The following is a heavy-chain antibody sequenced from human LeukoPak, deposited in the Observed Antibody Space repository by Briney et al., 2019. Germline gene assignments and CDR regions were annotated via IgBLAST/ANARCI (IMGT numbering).Heavy chain of an antibody. CDR3: ARDREWAARVFDY. D-gene: IGHD6-6*01. V-gene: IGHV3-30*04. CDR2: ISYDGSNK. J-gene: IGHJ4*02. CDR1: GFTFSSYA. Sequence: GGSLRLSCAASGFTFSSYAMHWVRQAPGKGLEWVAVISYDGSNKYYADSVKGRFTISRDNSKNTLYLQMNSLRAEDTAVYYCARDREWAARVFDYWGQGTLVTVSS.